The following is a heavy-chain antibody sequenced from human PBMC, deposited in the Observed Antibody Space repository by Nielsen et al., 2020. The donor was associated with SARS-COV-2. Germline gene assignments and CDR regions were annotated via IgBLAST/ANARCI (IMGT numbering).Heavy chain of an antibody. V-gene: IGHV3-9*01. D-gene: IGHD4-23*01. Sequence: SLKISCAASGFTFDDYAMYWVRQAPGKGLEWVSGISWNSGSIGYADSVKGRFTISRDNAKNSLYLQMNSLRAEDTALYYCAKDIGGSSFGYDYWGQGTLVTVSS. CDR2: ISWNSGSI. CDR3: AKDIGGSSFGYDY. CDR1: GFTFDDYA. J-gene: IGHJ4*02.